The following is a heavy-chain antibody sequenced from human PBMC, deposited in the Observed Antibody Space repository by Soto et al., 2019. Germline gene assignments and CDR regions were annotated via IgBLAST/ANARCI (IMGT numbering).Heavy chain of an antibody. CDR1: GGTFSSSI. V-gene: IGHV1-69*02. CDR3: FRVALGGFGWFGP. CDR2: IIPILGIP. Sequence: VKVSCKEPGGTFSSSIISWVRPAPGQGLEWVGRIIPILGIPNYEQKFQGRVTITADKSTSTAYMELRSLRSDDTAVYYWFRVALGGFGWFGPWGQGTLVTVSS. D-gene: IGHD3-16*01. J-gene: IGHJ5*02.